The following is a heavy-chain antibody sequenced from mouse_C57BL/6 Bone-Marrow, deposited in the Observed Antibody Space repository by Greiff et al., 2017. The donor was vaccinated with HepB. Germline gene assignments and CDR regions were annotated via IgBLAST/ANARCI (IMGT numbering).Heavy chain of an antibody. J-gene: IGHJ4*01. D-gene: IGHD2-5*01. CDR3: ANSNYRRGAMDY. CDR1: GYTFTSYW. CDR2: INPSSGYT. Sequence: QVQLQQSGAELAKPGASVKLSCKASGYTFTSYWMHWVKQRPGQGLEWIGYINPSSGYTKYNQKFKDKATLTADKSSSTAYMQLRSLTYEDAAVYYCANSNYRRGAMDYWGQGTSVTVSS. V-gene: IGHV1-7*01.